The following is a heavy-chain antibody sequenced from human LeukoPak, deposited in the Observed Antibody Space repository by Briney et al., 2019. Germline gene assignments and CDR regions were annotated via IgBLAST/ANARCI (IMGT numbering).Heavy chain of an antibody. V-gene: IGHV5-51*01. Sequence: GESLKISCKGSGYSFTSYWIGGVRQMPGKGLEWMGIIYPGDSDTRYSPSFQGQVTISADKSISTAYLQWSSLKASDTAMYYRARQGVGSGGSWPTDWFDPWGQGTLVTVSS. CDR1: GYSFTSYW. D-gene: IGHD2-15*01. CDR3: ARQGVGSGGSWPTDWFDP. J-gene: IGHJ5*02. CDR2: IYPGDSDT.